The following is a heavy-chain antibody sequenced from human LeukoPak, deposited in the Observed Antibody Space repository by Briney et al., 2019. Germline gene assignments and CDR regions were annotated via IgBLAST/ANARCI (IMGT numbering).Heavy chain of an antibody. CDR2: ISSSSSTI. D-gene: IGHD1-26*01. V-gene: IGHV3-48*04. CDR1: GFTFSSYS. Sequence: QAGGSLRLSCAASGFTFSSYSMNWVRQAPGKGLEWVSYISSSSSTIYYADSVKGRFTISRDNAKNSLYLQMNSLRAEDTAVYYCARSLVGATTRFGWFDPWGQGTLVTVSS. CDR3: ARSLVGATTRFGWFDP. J-gene: IGHJ5*02.